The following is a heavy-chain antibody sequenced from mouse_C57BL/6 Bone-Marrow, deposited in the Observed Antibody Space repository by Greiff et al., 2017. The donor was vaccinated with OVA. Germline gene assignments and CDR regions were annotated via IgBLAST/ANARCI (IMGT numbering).Heavy chain of an antibody. J-gene: IGHJ1*03. CDR1: GFNIKDDY. CDR3: TTVYYGYDDGWYFDV. Sequence: EVKLMESGAELVRPGASVKLSCTASGFNIKDDYMHWVKQRPEQGLEWIGWIDPENGDTEYASKFQGKATITADTSSNTAYLQLSSLTSEDTAVYYCTTVYYGYDDGWYFDVWGTGTTVTVSS. V-gene: IGHV14-4*01. D-gene: IGHD2-2*01. CDR2: IDPENGDT.